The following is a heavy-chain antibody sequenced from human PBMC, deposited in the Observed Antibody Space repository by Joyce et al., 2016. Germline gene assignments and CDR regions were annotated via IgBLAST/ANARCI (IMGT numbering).Heavy chain of an antibody. J-gene: IGHJ6*02. CDR2: NRGSGGST. V-gene: IGHV3-23*01. CDR1: EVTFSSFA. Sequence: EVQVLESGGGLVQPGGSLRLSCAASEVTFSSFAMTWVRQATGKGREGVSANRGSGGSTHYAESVKGRFTISRDNSKNTLYLQMNSLRAEDTAIYYCAKLLYAQYYYGMDVWGQGTTVTVSS. D-gene: IGHD2/OR15-2a*01. CDR3: AKLLYAQYYYGMDV.